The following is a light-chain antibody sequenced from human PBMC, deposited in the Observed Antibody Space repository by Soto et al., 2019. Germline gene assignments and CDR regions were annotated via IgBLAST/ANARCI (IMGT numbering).Light chain of an antibody. CDR1: QSISTW. CDR3: QQYNSYSRT. CDR2: RAS. V-gene: IGKV1-5*03. J-gene: IGKJ1*01. Sequence: DIQMTQSPSTLSASVGDRVTITCRASQSISTWLAWYQQKPEKAPKVLIYRASSLESGVPSRFSGSESGTEFTLTISSPQPDDFATYYCQQYNSYSRTFGQGTKVEIK.